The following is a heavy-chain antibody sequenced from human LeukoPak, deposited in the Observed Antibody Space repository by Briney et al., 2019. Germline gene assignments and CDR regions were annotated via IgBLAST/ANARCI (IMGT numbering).Heavy chain of an antibody. D-gene: IGHD3-3*01. J-gene: IGHJ6*03. V-gene: IGHV4-59*01. CDR1: GGSISSYY. CDR3: ASSVASYYDFLSGYSKYYYYMDV. Sequence: SETLSLTCTVSGGSISSYYWSWIRQPPGKGLEWIGYIYYSGSTNYNPSLKSRVTISVDTSKNQFSLKLSSVTAADTAVYYCASSVASYYDFLSGYSKYYYYMDVWGKGTTVTVSS. CDR2: IYYSGST.